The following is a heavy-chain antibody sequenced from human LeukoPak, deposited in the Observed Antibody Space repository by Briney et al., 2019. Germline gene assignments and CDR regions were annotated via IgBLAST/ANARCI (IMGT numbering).Heavy chain of an antibody. V-gene: IGHV4-59*02. CDR3: ARQGTYDFWSGRNDAFDI. J-gene: IGHJ3*02. Sequence: SETLSLTCTVSGGSVSSHYWSWIRQPPGKGLEWIGYIYYSGSTNHNPSLKRRVTISVDTSKNQFSMKLSSVTAADTAVYYCARQGTYDFWSGRNDAFDIWGQGTMVTVSS. CDR2: IYYSGST. CDR1: GGSVSSHY. D-gene: IGHD3-3*01.